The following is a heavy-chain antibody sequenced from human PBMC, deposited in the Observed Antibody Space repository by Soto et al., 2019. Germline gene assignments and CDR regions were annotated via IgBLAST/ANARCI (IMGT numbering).Heavy chain of an antibody. CDR3: ATTYGGNSFAFDP. Sequence: PSETLSLTCTVSGGSISSYVWSWIRQPPGKGLEWIGHIYYSGNIKYNPSLKSRLTISVDTSKNQFSLKVNSVTAADTAVYYCATTYGGNSFAFDPWGPGTLLTVSS. D-gene: IGHD4-17*01. CDR1: GGSISSYV. V-gene: IGHV4-59*08. CDR2: IYYSGNI. J-gene: IGHJ5*02.